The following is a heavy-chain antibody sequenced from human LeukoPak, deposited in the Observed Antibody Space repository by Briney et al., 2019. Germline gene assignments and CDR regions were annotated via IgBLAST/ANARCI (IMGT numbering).Heavy chain of an antibody. CDR1: GYTFANYG. V-gene: IGHV1-18*01. J-gene: IGHJ6*03. Sequence: GASVKVSCKASGYTFANYGISWVRQAPGQGLEWMGWISAYNGNTNSAQKLQGRLTMTTDTSTSTAYMELRSLRSDDTAVYYCARDKGNYYYYMDVWGKGTTVTVSS. CDR3: ARDKGNYYYYMDV. D-gene: IGHD6-13*01. CDR2: ISAYNGNT.